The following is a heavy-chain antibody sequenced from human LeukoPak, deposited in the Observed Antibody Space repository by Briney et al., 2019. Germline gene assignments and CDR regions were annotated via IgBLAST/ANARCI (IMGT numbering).Heavy chain of an antibody. CDR2: IQYDGNYI. D-gene: IGHD3-10*01. CDR3: AKDRFPYMVRGVNDY. Sequence: GGSLRLSCAASGFTFSSFGMHWVRQALGKGLEWVAFIQYDGNYINYADSVKGRFTNSRDNSKNTLSLQMNSLRAEDTAVYYCAKDRFPYMVRGVNDYWGQGTLVTVSS. CDR1: GFTFSSFG. V-gene: IGHV3-30*02. J-gene: IGHJ4*02.